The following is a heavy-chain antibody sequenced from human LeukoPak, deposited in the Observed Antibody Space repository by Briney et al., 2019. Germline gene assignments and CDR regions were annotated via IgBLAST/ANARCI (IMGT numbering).Heavy chain of an antibody. D-gene: IGHD2-8*01. V-gene: IGHV1-18*01. Sequence: ASVKVSCKASGYTFTSYGISWVRQAPGQGLEWMGWISAYNGNTNYAQKLQGRVTMTADTSTSTAYMELRSLRSDDTAVYSCARFTSYYIHCTNGVCYTDYFDYWGQGTLVTVSS. CDR2: ISAYNGNT. CDR3: ARFTSYYIHCTNGVCYTDYFDY. J-gene: IGHJ4*02. CDR1: GYTFTSYG.